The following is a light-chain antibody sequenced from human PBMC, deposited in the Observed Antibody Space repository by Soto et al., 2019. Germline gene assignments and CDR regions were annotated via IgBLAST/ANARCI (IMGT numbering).Light chain of an antibody. CDR3: QQADSFPIT. J-gene: IGKJ5*01. CDR1: QRISSW. Sequence: DIRMTQSPSTLSASVGDRVTITCRANQRISSWLAWYQLKPGNAPRLLIYAASSLQSGVPSRFSGSGSGTDFTLTITSLQPEDFAIYYCQQADSFPITFGQGTRLEIK. CDR2: AAS. V-gene: IGKV1-12*01.